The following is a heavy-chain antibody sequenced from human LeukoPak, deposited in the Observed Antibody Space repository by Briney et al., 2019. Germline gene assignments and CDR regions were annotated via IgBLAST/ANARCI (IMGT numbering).Heavy chain of an antibody. J-gene: IGHJ5*02. CDR1: GGSFSGYY. CDR3: ARDGDGDFWSGRET. CDR2: IYYSGST. D-gene: IGHD3-3*01. Sequence: SETLSLTCAVYGGSFSGYYWSWIRQPPGKGLEWIGYIYYSGSTYYNPSLKSRVTISVDTSKNQFSLKLNSVTAADTAVYYCARDGDGDFWSGRETWGQGTLVTVSS. V-gene: IGHV4-34*01.